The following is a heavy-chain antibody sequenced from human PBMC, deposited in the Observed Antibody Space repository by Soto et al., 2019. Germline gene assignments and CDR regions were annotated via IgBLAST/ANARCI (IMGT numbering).Heavy chain of an antibody. CDR2: ISGSGGST. V-gene: IGHV3-23*01. D-gene: IGHD3-9*01. Sequence: GGSLRLSCAASGFTFSSYAMSWVRQAPGKGLEWVSAISGSGGSTYYADSVKGRFTISRDNSKNTLYLQMNSRRAEDTAVYYCAKAFSYYDILTGYWPGMDVWGQGTTVTVSS. CDR1: GFTFSSYA. J-gene: IGHJ6*02. CDR3: AKAFSYYDILTGYWPGMDV.